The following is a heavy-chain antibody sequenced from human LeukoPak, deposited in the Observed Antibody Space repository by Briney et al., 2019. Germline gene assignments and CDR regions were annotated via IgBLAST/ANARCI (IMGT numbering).Heavy chain of an antibody. CDR3: ARVGGKWEPAYS. V-gene: IGHV3-7*01. CDR2: IKQDGSEK. J-gene: IGHJ4*02. Sequence: GGSLRLSCVASGFTFSGSWMSWVRQAPGKGLEWVASIKQDGSEKYYVDSVRGRFTISRDNAKNSLYLKMNSLRAEDTAVYYCARVGGKWEPAYSWGQGTLVTVSS. D-gene: IGHD1-26*01. CDR1: GFTFSGSW.